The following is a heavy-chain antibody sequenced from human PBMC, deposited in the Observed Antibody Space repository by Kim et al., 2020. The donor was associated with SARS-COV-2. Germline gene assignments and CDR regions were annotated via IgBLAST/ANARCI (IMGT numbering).Heavy chain of an antibody. D-gene: IGHD1-26*01. Sequence: YAASVKGRFTISRDDSKSIAYLQMNSLRAEDTAVYYCTRDIGELMDGGVYWGQGTLVTVSS. J-gene: IGHJ4*02. CDR3: TRDIGELMDGGVY. V-gene: IGHV3-49*02.